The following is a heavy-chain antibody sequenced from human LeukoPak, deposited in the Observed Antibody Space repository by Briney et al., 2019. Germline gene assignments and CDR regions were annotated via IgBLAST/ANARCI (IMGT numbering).Heavy chain of an antibody. CDR1: GHTFTSYG. D-gene: IGHD6-19*01. V-gene: IGHV1-18*01. CDR2: ISAYNGNT. Sequence: ASVKVSCKASGHTFTSYGISWVRQAPGQGLEWMGWISAYNGNTNYAQKLQGRVTMTTDTSTSTAYMELRSLRSDDTAVYYCARDRGIAVAGTPFDYWGQGTLVTVSS. J-gene: IGHJ4*02. CDR3: ARDRGIAVAGTPFDY.